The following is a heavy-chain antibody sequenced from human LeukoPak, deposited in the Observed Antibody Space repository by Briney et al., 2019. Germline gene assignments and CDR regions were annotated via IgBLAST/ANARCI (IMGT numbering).Heavy chain of an antibody. D-gene: IGHD3-10*01. CDR3: ARLTMVRGVIPDY. V-gene: IGHV3-21*01. J-gene: IGHJ4*02. CDR2: ISSSGSYI. Sequence: PGGSLRLSCAASGFTFSSYSMNWVRQAQGKGLEWVSSISSSGSYIYYADSVKGRLTISRDNAKNSLYLQMNSLRAEDTAVYYCARLTMVRGVIPDYWGQGTLVTVSS. CDR1: GFTFSSYS.